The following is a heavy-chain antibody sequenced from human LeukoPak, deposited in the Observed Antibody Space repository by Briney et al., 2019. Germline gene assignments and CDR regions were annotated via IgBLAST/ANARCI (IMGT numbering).Heavy chain of an antibody. V-gene: IGHV4-59*08. D-gene: IGHD3-10*01. CDR2: IYYSGST. CDR1: GGSISSYY. CDR3: ARLEITMVRGVKNGMDV. Sequence: PSETLSLTCTVSGGSISSYYWSWIRQPPGKGLEWIGYIYYSGSTNYNPSLKSRVTISVDTSKNQFSLKLSFVTAADTAVYYCARLEITMVRGVKNGMDVWGQGTTVTVSS. J-gene: IGHJ6*02.